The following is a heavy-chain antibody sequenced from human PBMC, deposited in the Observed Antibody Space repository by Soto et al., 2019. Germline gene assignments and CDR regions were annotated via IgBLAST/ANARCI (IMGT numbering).Heavy chain of an antibody. D-gene: IGHD6-19*01. CDR1: GFTFGTNA. J-gene: IGHJ4*02. V-gene: IGHV3-23*01. Sequence: EVQLLESGGGLVQPGGSLRLSCAASGFTFGTNAMSWVRQAPGKGLEWVSAISGSGGSTYYADSVKGRFTISRDSSKTPLYLQMTTLRADDTAVYYCAKGSSASRPYYFEYWGQGSLVTVSS. CDR2: ISGSGGST. CDR3: AKGSSASRPYYFEY.